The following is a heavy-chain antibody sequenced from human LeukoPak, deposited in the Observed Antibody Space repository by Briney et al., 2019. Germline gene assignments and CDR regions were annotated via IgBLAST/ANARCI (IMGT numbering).Heavy chain of an antibody. CDR3: ARSPGYSYGHPRDYYYYMDV. D-gene: IGHD5-18*01. CDR2: IYYSGST. Sequence: SETLSLTCTVSGGSISSSSYYWGWIRQPPGKGLEWIGSIYYSGSTYYNPSLKSRVTISVDTSKNQFSLKLSSVTAADTAVYYCARSPGYSYGHPRDYYYYMDVWGKGTTVTVSS. CDR1: GGSISSSSYY. J-gene: IGHJ6*03. V-gene: IGHV4-39*01.